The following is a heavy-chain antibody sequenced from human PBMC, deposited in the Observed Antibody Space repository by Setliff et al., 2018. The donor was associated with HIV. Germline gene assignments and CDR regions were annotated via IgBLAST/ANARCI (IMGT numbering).Heavy chain of an antibody. CDR2: ISGSGGST. Sequence: GGSLRLSCAASGFTFSSYAMSWVRQAPGKGLEWVSAISGSGGSTYYADSVKGRFTISRDNSKNTLYLQMNSLRAEDTALYYCARAGYHDSSGYLGPDYYYMDVWGKGTTVTVSS. CDR1: GFTFSSYA. CDR3: ARAGYHDSSGYLGPDYYYMDV. V-gene: IGHV3-23*01. J-gene: IGHJ6*03. D-gene: IGHD3-22*01.